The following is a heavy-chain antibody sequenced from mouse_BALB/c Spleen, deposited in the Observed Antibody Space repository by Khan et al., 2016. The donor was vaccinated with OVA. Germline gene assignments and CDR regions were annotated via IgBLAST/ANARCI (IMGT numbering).Heavy chain of an antibody. CDR3: VGSCHYGSSTWFAY. D-gene: IGHD1-1*01. CDR1: GYPLTSYW. Sequence: QVQLKESGAELVKPGASVKLSCKASGYPLTSYWLHWVKQRPGQGLEWIGEIDPSDSFTNYNQKFKGKATVTVDKSSSTTYLQLSSLTSEDSAVYSCVGSCHYGSSTWFAYWGQGTLVTVSA. V-gene: IGHV1-69*02. J-gene: IGHJ3*01. CDR2: IDPSDSFT.